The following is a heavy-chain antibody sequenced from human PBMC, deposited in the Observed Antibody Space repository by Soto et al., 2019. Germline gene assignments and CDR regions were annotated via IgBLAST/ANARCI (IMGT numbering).Heavy chain of an antibody. CDR3: ASKTWAVAGGD. Sequence: QVQLQESGPGLVKPSGTLSLTCTVSVASVISNIYWCWVRQPPGKGLEWIGEVSHSGATDYNPSLKSRITISLDKSKNQFSLEITSVSAADTAIYYCASKTWAVAGGDWVQGTLVTFSS. V-gene: IGHV4-4*02. CDR1: VASVISNIY. J-gene: IGHJ1*01. D-gene: IGHD6-19*01. CDR2: VSHSGAT.